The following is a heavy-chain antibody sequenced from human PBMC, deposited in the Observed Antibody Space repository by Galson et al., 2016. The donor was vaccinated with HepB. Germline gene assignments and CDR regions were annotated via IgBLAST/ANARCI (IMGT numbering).Heavy chain of an antibody. V-gene: IGHV5-51*01. D-gene: IGHD1-14*01. CDR1: EYSFTSYW. CDR2: IYPGDSDT. Sequence: QSGAEVKKPGESLKISCKGSEYSFTSYWIGWVRQMPGKGLECMGIIYPGDSDTRYSPSFQGQVTISADQSISTAFLHWSSLKASDTAMYYCARLSRPRAPPAKSNYFCYGMDLWAQGTTVTVSS. CDR3: ARLSRPRAPPAKSNYFCYGMDL. J-gene: IGHJ6*02.